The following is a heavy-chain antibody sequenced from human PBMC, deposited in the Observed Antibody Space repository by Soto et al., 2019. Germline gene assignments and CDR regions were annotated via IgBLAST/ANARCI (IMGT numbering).Heavy chain of an antibody. Sequence: GGSLRLSCAASGFTFSSYAMHWVRQAPGKGLEWVAVISYDGSNKYYADSVKGRFTISRDNSKNTLYLQMNSLRAEDTAVYYCARDCYGDSPGQYGMDVWGQGTTVTVSS. D-gene: IGHD4-17*01. CDR1: GFTFSSYA. CDR3: ARDCYGDSPGQYGMDV. CDR2: ISYDGSNK. J-gene: IGHJ6*02. V-gene: IGHV3-30-3*01.